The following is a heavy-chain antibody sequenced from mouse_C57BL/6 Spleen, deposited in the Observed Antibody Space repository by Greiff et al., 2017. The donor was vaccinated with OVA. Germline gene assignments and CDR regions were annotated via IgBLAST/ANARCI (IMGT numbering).Heavy chain of an antibody. D-gene: IGHD2-4*01. J-gene: IGHJ4*01. CDR2: IHPNSGST. V-gene: IGHV1-64*01. Sequence: VQLQQPGAELVKPGASVKLSCKASGYTFTSYWMHWVKRRPGQGLEWIGMIHPNSGSTNYNEKFKSKATLTVDKSSSTAYMQLSSLTSEDSAVYYCARDYERAMDYWGQGTSVTVSS. CDR3: ARDYERAMDY. CDR1: GYTFTSYW.